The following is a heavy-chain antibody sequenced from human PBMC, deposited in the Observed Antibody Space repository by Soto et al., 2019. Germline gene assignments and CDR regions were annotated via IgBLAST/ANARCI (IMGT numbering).Heavy chain of an antibody. V-gene: IGHV1-2*04. D-gene: IGHD3-22*01. CDR1: GYTFTGYY. J-gene: IGHJ4*02. CDR2: INPNSGGT. Sequence: ASVKVSCKASGYTFTGYYMHWVRQAPGQGLEWMGWINPNSGGTNYAQKFQGWVTMTRDTSISTAYMELSRLRSDDTAVYYCASASPYYYDSSGYSRYFNCWGQVTLVTVSS. CDR3: ASASPYYYDSSGYSRYFNC.